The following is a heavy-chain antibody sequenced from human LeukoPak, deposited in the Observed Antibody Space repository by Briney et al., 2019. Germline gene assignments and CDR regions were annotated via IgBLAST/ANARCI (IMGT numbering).Heavy chain of an antibody. CDR1: GGSISSSSYY. J-gene: IGHJ6*02. CDR2: IYYSGST. Sequence: SETLSLTCTVSGGSISSSSYYWGWIRQPPGKGLEWIGSIYYSGSTYYNPSLKSRVTISVDTSKNQFSLKLSSVTAADTAVYYCASTSGEELYYYYGMDVWGQGTTVTVSS. V-gene: IGHV4-39*07. D-gene: IGHD3-10*01. CDR3: ASTSGEELYYYYGMDV.